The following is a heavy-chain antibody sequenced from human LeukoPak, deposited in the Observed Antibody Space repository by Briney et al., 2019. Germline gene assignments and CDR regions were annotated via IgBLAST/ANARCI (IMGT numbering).Heavy chain of an antibody. CDR2: IWYDGSNK. CDR3: AREAAGPYYYYGMDV. CDR1: GFTFSSYG. D-gene: IGHD6-13*01. Sequence: PGGSLRLSCAASGFTFSSYGMHWVRQAPGKGLEWVAVIWYDGSNKYYADSVKGRFTISRDNSKNTLYLQMNSLRAEDTAVYYCAREAAGPYYYYGMDVWGQGTTVTVSS. V-gene: IGHV3-33*01. J-gene: IGHJ6*02.